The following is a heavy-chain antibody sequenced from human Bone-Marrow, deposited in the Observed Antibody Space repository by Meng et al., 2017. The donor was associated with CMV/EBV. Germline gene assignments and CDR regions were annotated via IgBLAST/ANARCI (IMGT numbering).Heavy chain of an antibody. CDR1: GGSISSSSYY. D-gene: IGHD2-2*01. J-gene: IGHJ6*02. Sequence: SETLSLTCNVSGGSISSSSYYWGWIRQPPGKGLEWIGEINHSGSTNYNPSLKSRVTISVDTSKNQFSLKLSSVTAADTAVYYCARAAAYQVPPYYYGMDVWGQGTTVTVSS. V-gene: IGHV4-39*07. CDR3: ARAAAYQVPPYYYGMDV. CDR2: INHSGST.